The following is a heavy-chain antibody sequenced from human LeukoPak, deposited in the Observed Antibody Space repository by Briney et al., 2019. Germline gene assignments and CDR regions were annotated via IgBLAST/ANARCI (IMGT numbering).Heavy chain of an antibody. Sequence: SETLSLTCTVSGGSIIAFYWSWVRQPPGKGLEWIGYIYYNGSTNYTPSLKSRVTMSVDTSKNQFSLKLSSVTAADTAVYYCARGRYCSDGSCYLDYWGQGTLVTVSS. CDR1: GGSIIAFY. D-gene: IGHD2-15*01. CDR2: IYYNGST. V-gene: IGHV4-59*13. J-gene: IGHJ4*02. CDR3: ARGRYCSDGSCYLDY.